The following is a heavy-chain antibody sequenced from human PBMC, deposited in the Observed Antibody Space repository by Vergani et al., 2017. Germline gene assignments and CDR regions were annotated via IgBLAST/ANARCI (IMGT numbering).Heavy chain of an antibody. Sequence: QVQLVQSGAEVKKPGSSVKVSCKASGGTFSSYAISWVRQAPGQGLEWMGRIIPIFGTANYAQKFQGRVTITADESTSTAYVELSSWRSEDTAVYYCAFLVVAATPVLSFDYWGQGTLVTVSS. J-gene: IGHJ4*02. CDR3: AFLVVAATPVLSFDY. CDR2: IIPIFGTA. CDR1: GGTFSSYA. V-gene: IGHV1-69*18. D-gene: IGHD2-15*01.